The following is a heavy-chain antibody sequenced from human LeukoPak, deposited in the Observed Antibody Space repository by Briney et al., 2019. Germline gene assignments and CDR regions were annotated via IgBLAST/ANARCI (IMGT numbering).Heavy chain of an antibody. CDR1: GFTFSAYG. CDR2: IRYDGSNK. Sequence: PEGSLRLSCAASGFTFSAYGMHWVRQAPGKGLEWVAFIRYDGSNKYYADSLKGRFTISRDNSQNTPYLQMNSLRAEDTAVYYCAKDLRGWGEGYNLYAFDYWGQGTLVTVS. V-gene: IGHV3-30*02. CDR3: AKDLRGWGEGYNLYAFDY. D-gene: IGHD1-1*01. J-gene: IGHJ4*02.